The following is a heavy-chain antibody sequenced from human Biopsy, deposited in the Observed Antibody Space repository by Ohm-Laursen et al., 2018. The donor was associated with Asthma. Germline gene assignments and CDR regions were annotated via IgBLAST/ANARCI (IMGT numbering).Heavy chain of an antibody. CDR1: GFTFSIYD. D-gene: IGHD4-23*01. J-gene: IGHJ3*02. V-gene: IGHV3-30*03. CDR3: ARTHERWTSIQDDALDI. Sequence: SLRLSCSASGFTFSIYDIHWVRQAPGKGLEWVALISYKGAIKYYADSVKGRFTLSRDNSRNTLYLQMNSLRVEDTAIYYCARTHERWTSIQDDALDIWGQGTMVIVSS. CDR2: ISYKGAIK.